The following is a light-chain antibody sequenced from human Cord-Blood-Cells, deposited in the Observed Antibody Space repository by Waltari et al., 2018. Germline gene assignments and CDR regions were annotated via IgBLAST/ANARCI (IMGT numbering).Light chain of an antibody. CDR1: SSDVGCYNY. Sequence: QPALTQPPSASGSPGQSVTISCPGTSSDVGCYNYVSWYQQHPGKAPKLMIYEVSTRPSGVPDRFSGSKSGNTASLTVSGLQAEDEADYYCSSYAGSNNWVFGGGTKLTVL. V-gene: IGLV2-8*01. J-gene: IGLJ3*02. CDR3: SSYAGSNNWV. CDR2: EVS.